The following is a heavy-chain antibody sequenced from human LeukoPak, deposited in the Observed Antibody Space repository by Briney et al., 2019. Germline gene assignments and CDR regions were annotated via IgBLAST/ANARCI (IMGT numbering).Heavy chain of an antibody. D-gene: IGHD3-22*01. V-gene: IGHV3-66*01. CDR3: ARDRNYYDSSGYDY. CDR2: IYSGGST. Sequence: HGRSLSLSCAASGFTVSSNYMSWVRQAPGKGLEWVSVIYSGGSTYYADSVKGRFTISRDNSKNTLYLQMNSLRAEDTAVYYCARDRNYYDSSGYDYWGQGTLVTVSS. CDR1: GFTVSSNY. J-gene: IGHJ4*02.